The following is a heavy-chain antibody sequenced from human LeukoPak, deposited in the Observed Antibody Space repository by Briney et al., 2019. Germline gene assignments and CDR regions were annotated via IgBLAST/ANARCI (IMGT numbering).Heavy chain of an antibody. J-gene: IGHJ6*03. CDR1: GGTFSSYA. CDR3: ARSIAVPRVKRPGYYYMDV. V-gene: IGHV1-69*05. D-gene: IGHD6-6*01. Sequence: GASVKVSCKASGGTFSSYAISWVRQAPGQGLEWMGGIIPIFGTANYAQKFQGRVTITTDESTSTAYMELSSLRSEDTAVYYCARSIAVPRVKRPGYYYMDVWGKGTTVTVSS. CDR2: IIPIFGTA.